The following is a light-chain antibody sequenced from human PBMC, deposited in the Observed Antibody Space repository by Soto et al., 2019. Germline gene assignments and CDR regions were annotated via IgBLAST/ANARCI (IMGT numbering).Light chain of an antibody. CDR3: QQRGNWPLT. V-gene: IGKV3-11*01. CDR2: DAS. J-gene: IGKJ3*01. CDR1: QSVSSY. Sequence: EIVLTQSPATLSLSPGERATLSCRASQSVSSYLAWYQQRPGQAPRLLIYDASNRATGIPARFSGSGSGTDFTLTISSLEPEDFAVYYGQQRGNWPLTFGPGTKVEIK.